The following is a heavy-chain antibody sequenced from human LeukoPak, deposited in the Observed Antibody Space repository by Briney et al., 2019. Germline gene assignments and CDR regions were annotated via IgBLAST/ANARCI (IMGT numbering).Heavy chain of an antibody. J-gene: IGHJ4*02. D-gene: IGHD2-2*01. CDR1: GFTFSSYG. Sequence: GGTLRLSCAASGFTFSSYGMSWVRQAPGKGLEWVSAISGSGDSTYYADSVKGRFTTSRDNSKNTLYLQMNSLRAEDTAVYYCAKDQADCSSTSCYERGFDYWGQGTLVTVSS. V-gene: IGHV3-23*01. CDR2: ISGSGDST. CDR3: AKDQADCSSTSCYERGFDY.